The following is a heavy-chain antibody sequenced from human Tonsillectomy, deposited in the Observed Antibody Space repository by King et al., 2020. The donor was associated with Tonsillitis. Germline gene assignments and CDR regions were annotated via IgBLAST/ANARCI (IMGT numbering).Heavy chain of an antibody. CDR3: ARVSITGTARGYFDY. J-gene: IGHJ4*02. D-gene: IGHD1-7*01. Sequence: LQLQESGPGLVKPSETLSLTCTVSGGSITSGNYYWGWIRQPPGKGLEWIWSIYYVASSSYNPSLKSRVTISADPSKNHFSLSFSSATAPDTPVYYCARVSITGTARGYFDYWGLGTLVTVSS. V-gene: IGHV4-39*02. CDR2: IYYVASS. CDR1: GGSITSGNYY.